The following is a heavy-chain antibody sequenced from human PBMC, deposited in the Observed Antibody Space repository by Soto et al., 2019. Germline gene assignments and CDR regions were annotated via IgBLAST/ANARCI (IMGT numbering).Heavy chain of an antibody. Sequence: QVQLVQSGAEMKTPGASVKLSCKPSGYTFGSYGIAWVRQAPGQGLEWMGWISTYHFNTYYAQKFQGRVTMTTDTSASTVYMELRSLRSDDTAIYYCARGSGSYSRLDYWGQGTLVTVSS. CDR3: ARGSGSYSRLDY. V-gene: IGHV1-18*01. J-gene: IGHJ4*02. CDR2: ISTYHFNT. D-gene: IGHD3-10*01. CDR1: GYTFGSYG.